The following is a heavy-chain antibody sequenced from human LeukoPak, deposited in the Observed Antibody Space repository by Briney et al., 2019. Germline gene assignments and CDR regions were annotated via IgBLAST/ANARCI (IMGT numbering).Heavy chain of an antibody. CDR3: ARHPDSSSWSGGMDV. D-gene: IGHD6-13*01. Sequence: GESLKISCKGSGYSFTSYWICWVRQIPGKGQEWMGIIYPGDSDTRYSPSFQGQVNISADKSISTAYLQWSSLKASDTAMYYCARHPDSSSWSGGMDVWGQGTTVTVSS. CDR1: GYSFTSYW. J-gene: IGHJ6*02. V-gene: IGHV5-51*01. CDR2: IYPGDSDT.